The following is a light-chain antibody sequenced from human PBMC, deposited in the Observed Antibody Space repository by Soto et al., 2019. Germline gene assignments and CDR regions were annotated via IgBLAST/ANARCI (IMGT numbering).Light chain of an antibody. V-gene: IGKV1-27*01. CDR1: QAIYNY. CDR3: QKFSAVPT. J-gene: IGKJ4*01. Sequence: DIQMTQSPSSLSASVGDRVTITCRASQAIYNYLAWYQQKPGKVPTLLISAASTLESGVPSRFSGSGSGTDFTLTISSLQPDDVATYYCQKFSAVPTFGGGTKVEI. CDR2: AAS.